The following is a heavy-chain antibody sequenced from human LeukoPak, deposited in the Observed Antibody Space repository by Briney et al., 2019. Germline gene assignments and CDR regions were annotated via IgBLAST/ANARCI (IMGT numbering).Heavy chain of an antibody. CDR3: ARGSPVEWELLSLDP. J-gene: IGHJ5*02. Sequence: ASVKVSCKASGYTFTSYYMHWVRQAPGQGLEWMGIINPSGRSTSYAQKFQGRVTMTRDTSTSTVYMELSSLRSEDTAVYYCARGSPVEWELLSLDPWGQGTLVTVSS. D-gene: IGHD1-26*01. CDR1: GYTFTSYY. CDR2: INPSGRST. V-gene: IGHV1-46*01.